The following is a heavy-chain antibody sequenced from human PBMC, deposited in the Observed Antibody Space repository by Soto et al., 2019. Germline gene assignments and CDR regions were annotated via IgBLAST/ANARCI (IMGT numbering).Heavy chain of an antibody. CDR2: ISAYNGNT. J-gene: IGHJ3*02. CDR3: ATSYYYDSSGYYYSPDAFAI. V-gene: IGHV1-18*01. Sequence: ASVKVSCKASGYTFTSYGISWVRQAPGQGLEWMGWISAYNGNTNYAQKLQGRVTMTTDTSTSTAYMELRSLRSDDTAVYYCATSYYYDSSGYYYSPDAFAIWGQGTMVTVSS. D-gene: IGHD3-22*01. CDR1: GYTFTSYG.